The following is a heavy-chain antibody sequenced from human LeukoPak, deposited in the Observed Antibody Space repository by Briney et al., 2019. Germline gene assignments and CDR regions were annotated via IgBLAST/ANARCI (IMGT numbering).Heavy chain of an antibody. J-gene: IGHJ3*02. Sequence: ASVKVSCKASGGTFSSYAISWVRQAPGQGLEWMGGIIPIFGTANYAQKFQGRVTITADESTSTAYMELSSLRSEDTAVYYCARDDYDSRGGAFDIWGQGTMVTVSP. CDR2: IIPIFGTA. D-gene: IGHD3-22*01. V-gene: IGHV1-69*13. CDR1: GGTFSSYA. CDR3: ARDDYDSRGGAFDI.